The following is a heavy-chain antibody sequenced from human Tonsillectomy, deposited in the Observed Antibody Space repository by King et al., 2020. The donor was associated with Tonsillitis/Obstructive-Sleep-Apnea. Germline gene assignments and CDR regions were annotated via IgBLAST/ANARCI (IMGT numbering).Heavy chain of an antibody. CDR3: ARSGIAVAGDWFDP. V-gene: IGHV4-39*02. D-gene: IGHD6-19*01. CDR1: GVSISRSSYY. CDR2: FYYGGTT. Sequence: LQLQESGPGVVKPSETLSLTCTVSGVSISRSSYYWGWIRQPPGKGLEWIGSFYYGGTTHYNSSLKSRVTISVDTSKNHFSLNLNSVTAADTAVYHCARSGIAVAGDWFDPWGQGTLVTVSS. J-gene: IGHJ5*02.